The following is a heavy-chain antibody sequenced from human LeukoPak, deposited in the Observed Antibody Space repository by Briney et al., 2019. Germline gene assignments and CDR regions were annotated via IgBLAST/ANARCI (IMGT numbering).Heavy chain of an antibody. CDR2: MYSGGST. V-gene: IGHV3-66*01. J-gene: IGHJ3*02. Sequence: GGSLRLSCAGSGLTVSTNYMSWVRQAPGKGLEWVSMMYSGGSTNYAESVKGRFTISRDNAKNTLYLQMNSLRAEDTAVYYCARSSGYYHDAFDIWGQGTMVTVSS. CDR3: ARSSGYYHDAFDI. CDR1: GLTVSTNY. D-gene: IGHD3-22*01.